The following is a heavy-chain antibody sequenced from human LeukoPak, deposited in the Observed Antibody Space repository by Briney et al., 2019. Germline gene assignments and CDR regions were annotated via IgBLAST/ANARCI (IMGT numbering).Heavy chain of an antibody. CDR1: GFAFSNYW. V-gene: IGHV3-7*01. J-gene: IGHJ4*02. D-gene: IGHD5-24*01. CDR2: MNEDGSEK. CDR3: ARDLGRDRYFDS. Sequence: PGGSLRLSCAASGFAFSNYWMSWVRQAPGKGLEWVANMNEDGSEKNYVDSVKGRFTISRDNAQDSLYLQMNSLRAEDTAVYYCARDLGRDRYFDSWGQGTLVTVSS.